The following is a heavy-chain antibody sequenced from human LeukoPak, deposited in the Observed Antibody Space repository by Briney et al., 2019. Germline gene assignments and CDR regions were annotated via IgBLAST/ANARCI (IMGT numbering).Heavy chain of an antibody. Sequence: SETLSLTCTVSGGSISSYYWSWIRQPPGKGLEWIGYIYYSGSTNYNPSLKSRVTISVDTSKNQFSLKLSSVTAADTAVYYCARGTYYYDSGSHDNWFDPWGQGTLVTVSS. CDR1: GGSISSYY. CDR2: IYYSGST. J-gene: IGHJ5*02. V-gene: IGHV4-59*01. CDR3: ARGTYYYDSGSHDNWFDP. D-gene: IGHD3-10*01.